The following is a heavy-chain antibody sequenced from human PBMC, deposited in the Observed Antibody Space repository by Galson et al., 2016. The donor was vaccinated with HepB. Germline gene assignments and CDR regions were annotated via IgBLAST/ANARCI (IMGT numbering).Heavy chain of an antibody. J-gene: IGHJ6*02. CDR2: ISWKSGSI. CDR1: GFTFDDHA. V-gene: IGHV3-9*01. CDR3: AKGLRFIYHYGMDV. Sequence: SLRLSCAASGFTFDDHAMHWVRQGPGTGLEWVSGISWKSGSIGYADSVKGRFTISRDNAKNSLYLQMNSLRAEDTALYYCAKGLRFIYHYGMDVWGQGTTVTVSS.